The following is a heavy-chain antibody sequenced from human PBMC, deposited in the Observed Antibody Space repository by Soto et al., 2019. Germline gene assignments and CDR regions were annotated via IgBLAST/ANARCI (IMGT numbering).Heavy chain of an antibody. V-gene: IGHV1-69*12. D-gene: IGHD3-9*01. Sequence: QVQLVQSGAEVKKPGSSVKVSCKASGGTFRSYVTSWVQQAPGQGLEWLGGILPMYGTTYYAQTFQGRVTISADESASKAFMELSSLRSEDTAVYYCARIGTLDWIVDYWGQGTLVTVSS. CDR1: GGTFRSYV. J-gene: IGHJ4*02. CDR2: ILPMYGTT. CDR3: ARIGTLDWIVDY.